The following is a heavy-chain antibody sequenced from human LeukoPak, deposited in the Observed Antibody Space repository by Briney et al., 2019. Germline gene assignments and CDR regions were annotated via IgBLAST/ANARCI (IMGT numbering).Heavy chain of an antibody. CDR1: GYTFTSYG. D-gene: IGHD4-17*01. CDR3: ARARWDTVTTRRYYFDY. CDR2: ISAYNGNT. J-gene: IGHJ4*02. V-gene: IGHV1-18*01. Sequence: GESLKVSCKASGYTFTSYGISWVRQAPGQGLEWMGWISAYNGNTNYAQKLQGRVTMTTDTSTSTAYMELRSLRSDDTAVYYCARARWDTVTTRRYYFDYWGQGTLVTVSS.